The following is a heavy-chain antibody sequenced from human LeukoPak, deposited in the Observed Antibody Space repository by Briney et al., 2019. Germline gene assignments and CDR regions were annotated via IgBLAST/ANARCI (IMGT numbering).Heavy chain of an antibody. Sequence: GGSLRLSCAASRFTFSSYVMNWVRQAPGKGLEWVSSISSSGGSTYYADSVKGRFTISRDNSKNTLYLQMNSLRAEDTAVYHCAKDRGVLGSYYYYMDVWGRGTTVTVSS. CDR3: AKDRGVLGSYYYYMDV. J-gene: IGHJ6*03. CDR2: ISSSGGST. D-gene: IGHD3-10*01. V-gene: IGHV3-23*01. CDR1: RFTFSSYV.